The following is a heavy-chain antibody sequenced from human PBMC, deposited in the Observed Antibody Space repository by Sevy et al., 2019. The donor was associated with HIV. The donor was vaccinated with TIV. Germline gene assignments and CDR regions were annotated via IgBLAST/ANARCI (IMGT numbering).Heavy chain of an antibody. CDR1: GYSFTNYD. V-gene: IGHV1-8*02. D-gene: IGHD3-10*01. CDR3: ARGYKYGSGGYLIYY. Sequence: ASVKVSCKASGYSFTNYDINWVRQATGQGLEWMGWMNPKSSNTGYAQKLQGRVTMTGNTSTSTAYMELSSLRSEDTAVYYCARGYKYGSGGYLIYYWGQGTLITVSS. CDR2: MNPKSSNT. J-gene: IGHJ4*02.